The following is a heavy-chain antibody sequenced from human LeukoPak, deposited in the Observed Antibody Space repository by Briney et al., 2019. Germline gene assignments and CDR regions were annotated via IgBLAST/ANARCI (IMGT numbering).Heavy chain of an antibody. Sequence: GGSLRLSCGASGFTFSNYAMSWLRQAPGKGLEGVSGISDSGSTAFYADSVKGRFTSSRDNPKSTLYLQMNSLRAEDTAVYYCAKDIQTWPRFPDYWGQGTLVTVSS. CDR3: AKDIQTWPRFPDY. CDR1: GFTFSNYA. J-gene: IGHJ4*02. D-gene: IGHD5-12*01. CDR2: ISDSGSTA. V-gene: IGHV3-23*01.